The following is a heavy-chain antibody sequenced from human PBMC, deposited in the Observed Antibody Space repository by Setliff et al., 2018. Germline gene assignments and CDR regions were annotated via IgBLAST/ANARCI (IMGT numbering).Heavy chain of an antibody. Sequence: PSETLSLTCTVSGGSITRGSFYWSWIRQPAGKELEWIGRINTSGTTRYNPSLRSRATLSVDESMNRFSLNLNSVTAADTAVYYCAREDWNGNAFDIWGPGTMVTVSS. J-gene: IGHJ3*02. CDR2: INTSGTT. CDR3: AREDWNGNAFDI. CDR1: GGSITRGSFY. D-gene: IGHD1-1*01. V-gene: IGHV4-61*02.